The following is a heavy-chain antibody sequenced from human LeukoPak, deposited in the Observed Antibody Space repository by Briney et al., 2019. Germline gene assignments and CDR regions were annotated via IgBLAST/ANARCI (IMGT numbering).Heavy chain of an antibody. Sequence: GGSLRLSCATSGFTFSNAWMNWVRQAPGKGLEWVGRTRSNSDGGTIDYAAPVKGRFALSRDDSKNTLYLQMNSLQTEDTAVYYCATDFYDTTWGQGTLVTVSS. CDR1: GFTFSNAW. J-gene: IGHJ5*02. CDR3: ATDFYDTT. CDR2: TRSNSDGGTI. V-gene: IGHV3-15*07. D-gene: IGHD3-22*01.